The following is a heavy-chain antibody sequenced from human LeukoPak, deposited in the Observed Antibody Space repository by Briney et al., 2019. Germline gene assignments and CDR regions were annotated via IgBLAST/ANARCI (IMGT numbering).Heavy chain of an antibody. J-gene: IGHJ4*02. CDR1: GSGFSFSNAW. V-gene: IGHV3-15*01. CDR3: STDWYDY. CDR2: IKSKGNGETT. D-gene: IGHD6-13*01. Sequence: GGSLRLSCAASGSGFSFSNAWMPWVPQAPGKGREWGGRIKSKGNGETTDYAAPVKGRFTMSRDDSKSTLYLQMNSLKVEDTAIYYCSTDWYDYWGQGTLVTVSS.